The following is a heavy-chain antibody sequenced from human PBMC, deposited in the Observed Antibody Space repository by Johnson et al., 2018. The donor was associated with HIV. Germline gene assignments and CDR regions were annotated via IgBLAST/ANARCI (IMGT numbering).Heavy chain of an antibody. Sequence: QVQLVESGGGVVQPGRSLRLSCAASGFTFSSYGMHWVRQAPGKVLEWVAVISYDGSNKYYADSVKGRFTISRDNSKNTLYLQMNSLRAEDTAVYYCAKVSSWYFLRAFDIWGQGTMVTVSS. V-gene: IGHV3-30*18. D-gene: IGHD6-13*01. CDR2: ISYDGSNK. CDR3: AKVSSWYFLRAFDI. CDR1: GFTFSSYG. J-gene: IGHJ3*02.